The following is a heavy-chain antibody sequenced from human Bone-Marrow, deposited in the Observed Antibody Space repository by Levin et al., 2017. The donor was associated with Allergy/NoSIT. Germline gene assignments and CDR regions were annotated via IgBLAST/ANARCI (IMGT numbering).Heavy chain of an antibody. Sequence: GESLKISCAASGFNFSSYGIYWVRQAPGKGLEGVALIYYDGSNEHYADSVKGRFTISRDNSKNTAYPQMNSLRVEGTDVCYFAVRFDYSQGGYWGLGTLVAVSS. CDR1: GFNFSSYG. V-gene: IGHV3-33*07. J-gene: IGHJ4*02. CDR2: IYYDGSNE. CDR3: AVRFDYSQGGY. D-gene: IGHD2-15*01.